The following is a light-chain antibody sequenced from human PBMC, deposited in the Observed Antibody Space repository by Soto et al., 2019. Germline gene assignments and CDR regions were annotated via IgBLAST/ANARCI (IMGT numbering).Light chain of an antibody. CDR1: SSNIGSNI. J-gene: IGLJ1*01. V-gene: IGLV1-44*01. CDR2: SDN. Sequence: QSVLTQPPSGSGTPGQRVTISCSGTSSNIGSNIVTWYQQLPGTAPKLLIYSDNQRPSRVPDRFSASKSGTSASLAISGLQSEDEADYYCAAWDDSLDGFVFGGGIKVTVL. CDR3: AAWDDSLDGFV.